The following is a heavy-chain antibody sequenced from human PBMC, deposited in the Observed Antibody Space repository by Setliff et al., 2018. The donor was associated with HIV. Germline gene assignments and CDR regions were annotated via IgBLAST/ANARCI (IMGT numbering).Heavy chain of an antibody. D-gene: IGHD6-19*01. CDR2: IYTSGST. V-gene: IGHV4-61*02. CDR3: ARGGSAVAGPAEYFQH. CDR1: GGSISSGSYY. Sequence: SETLSLTCTVSGGSISSGSYYWSWIRQPAGKGLEWIGRIYTSGSTNYNPSLKSRVTISGDTSKNQFSLKLSSVTSADTAVYYCARGGSAVAGPAEYFQHWGQGTLVTVSS. J-gene: IGHJ1*01.